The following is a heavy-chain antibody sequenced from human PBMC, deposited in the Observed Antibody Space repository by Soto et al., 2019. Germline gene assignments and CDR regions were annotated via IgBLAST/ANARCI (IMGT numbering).Heavy chain of an antibody. CDR3: ARLPKGSLVTA. CDR1: GFSFSDYS. CDR2: ISSSSDKT. J-gene: IGHJ4*02. D-gene: IGHD2-21*02. Sequence: GGSLRLSCIASGFSFSDYSMNWVRQAPGKGLQWVSYISSSSDKTYYADSVKGRFTVSRDNAKNALFLEMNSLRDDDTATYYCARLPKGSLVTAWGQGTRVTVSS. V-gene: IGHV3-48*02.